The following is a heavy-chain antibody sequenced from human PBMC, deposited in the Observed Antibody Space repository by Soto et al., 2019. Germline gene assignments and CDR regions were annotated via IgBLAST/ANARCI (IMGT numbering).Heavy chain of an antibody. D-gene: IGHD6-19*01. V-gene: IGHV1-3*01. Sequence: QVQLVQSGAEVKKPGASVKVSCKASGYTFTSYAMHWVRQAPGQRLEWMGWINAGNGNTKYSQKFQGRVTITRDTSASTAYMELSSLRSDDTAVYYCARGHQWLDRYYYYGMDVWGHGTTVTVSS. J-gene: IGHJ6*02. CDR2: INAGNGNT. CDR1: GYTFTSYA. CDR3: ARGHQWLDRYYYYGMDV.